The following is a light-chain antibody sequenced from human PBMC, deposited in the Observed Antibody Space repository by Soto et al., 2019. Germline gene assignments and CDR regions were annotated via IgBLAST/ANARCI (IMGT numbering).Light chain of an antibody. J-gene: IGKJ5*01. Sequence: EIVLTQSPGTLSLSPGERATLSCRASDSVSNNYLALYQQKPGQAPRLLIYGASNRATGIPDRFSGSGSGTDFTLTISGLEPEDFAVYYCQQRSNWPPITFGQGTRLENK. CDR3: QQRSNWPPIT. CDR1: DSVSNNY. V-gene: IGKV3D-20*02. CDR2: GAS.